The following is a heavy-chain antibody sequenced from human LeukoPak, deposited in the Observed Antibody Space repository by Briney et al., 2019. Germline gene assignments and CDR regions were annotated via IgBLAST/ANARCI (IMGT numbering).Heavy chain of an antibody. CDR3: ARDLTYYDFWSGYYSPARYYYGMDV. V-gene: IGHV3-74*01. CDR1: GFTFSSYW. J-gene: IGHJ6*02. Sequence: GRSLRLSCAASGFTFSSYWMHWVRQAPGKGLVWVSRINSDGSSTSYADSVKGRFTISRDNAKNTLYLQMNSLRAEDTAVYYCARDLTYYDFWSGYYSPARYYYGMDVWGQGTTVTVSS. CDR2: INSDGSST. D-gene: IGHD3-3*01.